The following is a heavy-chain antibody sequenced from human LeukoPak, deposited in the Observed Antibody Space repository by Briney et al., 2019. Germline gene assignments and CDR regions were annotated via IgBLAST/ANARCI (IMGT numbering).Heavy chain of an antibody. V-gene: IGHV3-33*06. CDR2: IWYDGSNK. J-gene: IGHJ6*03. CDR1: GFTFSSYG. CDR3: AKEDYDLWSGYYRYYYYYMDV. Sequence: PGRSLRLSCAASGFTFSSYGMHWVRQAPGKGLEWVAVIWYDGSNKYYADSVKGRFTISRDNSKNTLYLQMNSLRAEDTAVYYCAKEDYDLWSGYYRYYYYYMDVWGKGTTVTVSS. D-gene: IGHD3-3*01.